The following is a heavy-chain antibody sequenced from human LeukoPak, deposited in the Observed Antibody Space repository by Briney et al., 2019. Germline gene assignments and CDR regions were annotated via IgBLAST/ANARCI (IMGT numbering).Heavy chain of an antibody. CDR1: GFTFDDYG. CDR2: INWNGGST. D-gene: IGHD3-16*02. Sequence: TGGSLRLSCAASGFTFDDYGMSWVRQAPGKGLEWVSGINWNGGSTGYADSVKGRFTISRDNAKNTLYLQMNSLRAEDTAVYYCARGSARLRLGELSPHYYFDYWGQGTLVTVSS. J-gene: IGHJ4*02. CDR3: ARGSARLRLGELSPHYYFDY. V-gene: IGHV3-20*04.